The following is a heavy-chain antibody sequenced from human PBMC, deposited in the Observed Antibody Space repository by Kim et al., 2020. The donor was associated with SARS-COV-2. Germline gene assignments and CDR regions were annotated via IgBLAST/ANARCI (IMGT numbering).Heavy chain of an antibody. Sequence: KIYADSVKGRFTVARDKSQYSLYLQMKSLRAEDTAVYFCARSRLAHFDYWGQGTLVTVSS. CDR2: K. V-gene: IGHV3-33*01. J-gene: IGHJ4*02. CDR3: ARSRLAHFDY. D-gene: IGHD2-2*01.